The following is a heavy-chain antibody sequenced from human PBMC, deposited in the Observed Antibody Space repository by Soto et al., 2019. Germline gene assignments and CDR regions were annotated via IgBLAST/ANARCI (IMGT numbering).Heavy chain of an antibody. CDR1: GFTFSSYG. CDR3: AKEGTTVTFDY. D-gene: IGHD4-17*01. CDR2: ISYDGSNT. Sequence: QVQLVESGGGVVQPGRSLRLSCAASGFTFSSYGMHWVRQAPGKGLEWVAVISYDGSNTYYADSVKGRFTISRDNSKNTLYLQMNSLRAEDTAVYYCAKEGTTVTFDYWGQGTLVTVSS. J-gene: IGHJ4*02. V-gene: IGHV3-30*18.